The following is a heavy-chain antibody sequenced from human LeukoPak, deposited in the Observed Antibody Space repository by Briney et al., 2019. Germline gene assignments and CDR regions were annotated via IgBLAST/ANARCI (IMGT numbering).Heavy chain of an antibody. CDR3: ARDRATSSDFDY. CDR1: GYTFTSYG. J-gene: IGHJ4*02. Sequence: ASVTVSCKASGYTFTSYGISWVRQAPGPGLEWMGWISAYNGNTNYAQTLQGRVTMTTDTSTSTVYMELRSLRSDDTAVYYCARDRATSSDFDYWGQGTLVTVSS. D-gene: IGHD6-6*01. CDR2: ISAYNGNT. V-gene: IGHV1-18*01.